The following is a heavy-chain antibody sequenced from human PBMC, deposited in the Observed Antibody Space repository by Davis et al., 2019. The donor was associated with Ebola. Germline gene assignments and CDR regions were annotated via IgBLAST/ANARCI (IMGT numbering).Heavy chain of an antibody. CDR1: GFTFSSYA. Sequence: GGSLRLSCAASGFTFSSYAMHWVRRAPGKGLEWLALISFDGNNRYYADSVKGRFTISRDNSKNTLYLQMNSLRDEDTAVYYCARGSETTADQWGQGALVTVSS. V-gene: IGHV3-30*04. CDR2: ISFDGNNR. D-gene: IGHD1/OR15-1a*01. CDR3: ARGSETTADQ. J-gene: IGHJ5*02.